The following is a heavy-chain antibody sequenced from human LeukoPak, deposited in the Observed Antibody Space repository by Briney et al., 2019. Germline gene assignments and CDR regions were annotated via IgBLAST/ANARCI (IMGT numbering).Heavy chain of an antibody. V-gene: IGHV4-4*07. J-gene: IGHJ4*02. Sequence: SDTLSLTCTVSGGSISTYYWSWIRQPTGKGLEWIGRIYTGGSTIYNPSLKSRVTMSVDTSKQFSLKLSSVTAADTAVYYCARSGDGYDFDFWGQGTLVTVSS. CDR3: ARSGDGYDFDF. D-gene: IGHD2-15*01. CDR2: IYTGGST. CDR1: GGSISTYY.